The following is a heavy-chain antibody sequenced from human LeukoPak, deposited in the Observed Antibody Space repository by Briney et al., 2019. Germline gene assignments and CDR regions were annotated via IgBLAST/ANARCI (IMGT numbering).Heavy chain of an antibody. Sequence: GGSLRLSCAVSGFRFNSHHMHWVRQAPNKGLEWVAVAPHDRSSPSHAASVNGRFTISRDNSKDTLFLHMDSLRVDDMAIYYCARQSLGASGLDHWGQGVLVTVSS. CDR1: GFRFNSHH. J-gene: IGHJ4*02. CDR3: ARQSLGASGLDH. D-gene: IGHD1-26*01. CDR2: APHDRSSP. V-gene: IGHV3-30*03.